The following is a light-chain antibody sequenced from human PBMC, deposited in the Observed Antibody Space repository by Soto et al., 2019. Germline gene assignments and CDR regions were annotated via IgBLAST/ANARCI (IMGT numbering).Light chain of an antibody. Sequence: QSVLTQPPSVSAAPRQRVTISCSGSSSNIRNNAVHWYQQFPGKAPKLLIYYDDLLPSGVSDRFSGSKSGTPASLAISGLQSDDEATYYCATWDDSLNGVVFGGGTQLTVL. V-gene: IGLV1-36*01. CDR2: YDD. CDR3: ATWDDSLNGVV. CDR1: SSNIRNNA. J-gene: IGLJ2*01.